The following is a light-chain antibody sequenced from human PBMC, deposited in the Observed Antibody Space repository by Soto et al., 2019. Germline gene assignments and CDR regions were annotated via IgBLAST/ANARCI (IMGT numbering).Light chain of an antibody. J-gene: IGKJ5*01. Sequence: EIVLTQSPCTLSLSPGERATLSCRASQSVDTNYLAWYHQKPGQAPRLLIYGASSRATGIPDRFSGSGSGTDFTLTISRLEPEDSAVYYCQQYGRSPLTFGQGTRLEIK. CDR1: QSVDTNY. V-gene: IGKV3-20*01. CDR2: GAS. CDR3: QQYGRSPLT.